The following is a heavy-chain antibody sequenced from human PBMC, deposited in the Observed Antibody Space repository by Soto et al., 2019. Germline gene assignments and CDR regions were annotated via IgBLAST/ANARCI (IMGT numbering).Heavy chain of an antibody. CDR2: MNSDGSST. Sequence: HPGGSLRLSCAASGFTFGNSWMHWVRQAPGEGLEWVSRMNSDGSSTNYADSVKGRFTVSRDNAKNTLYLQMNSLRAEDTAVYYCATAEVDYWGPGTLVTVS. J-gene: IGHJ4*02. CDR1: GFTFGNSW. CDR3: ATAEVDY. V-gene: IGHV3-74*01.